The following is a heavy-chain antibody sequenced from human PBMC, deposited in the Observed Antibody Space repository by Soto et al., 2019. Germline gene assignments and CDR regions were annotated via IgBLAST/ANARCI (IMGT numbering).Heavy chain of an antibody. CDR2: ISWNSGSI. D-gene: IGHD3-10*01. Sequence: EVQLVESGGGLVQPGRSLRLSCAASGFTFDDYAMHWVRQAPGKGLEWVSGISWNSGSIGYADSVKGRFTISRDNAKNSLYLQMNSLRAEDTALYYCAKGGYGSGSYYNAGHYWGQGTLVTVSS. CDR3: AKGGYGSGSYYNAGHY. CDR1: GFTFDDYA. J-gene: IGHJ4*02. V-gene: IGHV3-9*01.